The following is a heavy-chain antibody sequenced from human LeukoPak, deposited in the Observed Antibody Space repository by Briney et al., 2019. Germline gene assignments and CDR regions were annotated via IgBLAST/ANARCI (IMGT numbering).Heavy chain of an antibody. Sequence: GGSLRLSCAASGFTFSSYAMSWVRQAPGKGLEWVSAISGSGGSTYYADSVKGRFTISRDNSKNTLYLQMNSLRAEDTAVYYCAKDDVGPYYYDSSGPDYWGQGTLVTVSS. D-gene: IGHD3-22*01. CDR2: ISGSGGST. J-gene: IGHJ4*02. CDR1: GFTFSSYA. CDR3: AKDDVGPYYYDSSGPDY. V-gene: IGHV3-23*01.